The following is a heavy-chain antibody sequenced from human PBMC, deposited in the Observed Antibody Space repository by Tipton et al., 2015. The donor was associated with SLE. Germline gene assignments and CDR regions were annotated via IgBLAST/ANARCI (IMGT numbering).Heavy chain of an antibody. CDR2: ISYSGDT. CDR1: GDSITNSNYN. J-gene: IGHJ4*02. V-gene: IGHV4-39*07. Sequence: TLSLTCTISGDSITNSNYNWGWIRHSPGKGLGWIGSISYSGDTNYNPSLMSRVTIPKDTSKNQFSLKLSFVTAADTAFYYCARIEDFWSGRIDYWGQGTLITVSS. D-gene: IGHD3-3*01. CDR3: ARIEDFWSGRIDY.